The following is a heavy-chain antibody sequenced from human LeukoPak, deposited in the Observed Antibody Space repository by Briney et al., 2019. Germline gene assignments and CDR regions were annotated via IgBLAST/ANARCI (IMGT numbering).Heavy chain of an antibody. Sequence: SETLSLTCAVYGGSFSGYYWSWIRQPPGKGLEWIGEINHSGSTNYNPSLKSRVTVSVDTSKNQFSLKLSSVTAADTAVYYCAIPSYSSGWYPHWGQCTLVTVSS. CDR2: INHSGST. CDR1: GGSFSGYY. CDR3: AIPSYSSGWYPH. V-gene: IGHV4-34*01. D-gene: IGHD6-19*01. J-gene: IGHJ1*01.